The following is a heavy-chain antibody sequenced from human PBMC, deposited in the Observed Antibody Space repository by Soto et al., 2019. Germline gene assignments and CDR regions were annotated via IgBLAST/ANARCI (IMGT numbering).Heavy chain of an antibody. J-gene: IGHJ4*02. Sequence: PSETLSLTCAVYGGSFSGYYWSWIRQPPGKGLEKIREINHSGSTNYNPSHKSRDTISEDTSKNQISLKMSSVTAANTAVYYCARVMSYSGSYRYWGQGTLVTVSS. V-gene: IGHV4-34*01. CDR3: ARVMSYSGSYRY. CDR2: INHSGST. CDR1: GGSFSGYY. D-gene: IGHD1-26*01.